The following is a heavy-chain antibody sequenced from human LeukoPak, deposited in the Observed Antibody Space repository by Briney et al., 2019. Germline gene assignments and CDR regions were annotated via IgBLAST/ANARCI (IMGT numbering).Heavy chain of an antibody. CDR3: VRVGWGLLRGHDAPDI. J-gene: IGHJ3*02. V-gene: IGHV4-39*07. CDR1: GGSISSNDYY. CDR2: MYYSGST. D-gene: IGHD2-21*02. Sequence: SETLSLTCIVSGGSISSNDYYWGWIRQPPGKGLEWIGSMYYSGSTYYNPSLKSRVTISVDTFKNQLSLKLSSVTAADTAVYYCVRVGWGLLRGHDAPDIWGQGTMVTVSS.